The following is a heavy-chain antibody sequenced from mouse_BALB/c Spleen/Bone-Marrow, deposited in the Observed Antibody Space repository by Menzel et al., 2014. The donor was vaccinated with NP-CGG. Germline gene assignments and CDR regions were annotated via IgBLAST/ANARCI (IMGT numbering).Heavy chain of an antibody. CDR2: IYPGSGNA. Sequence: QVQLQQSGAELARPGASVKLSCKASGYTFTDYYINWVKQRTGQGLEWIGEIYPGSGNAYYNEKFKGEATLTADKSSSTAYMQLSSLTSEDSAVYFCTRSGVRTFAYWGQGTLVTAS. V-gene: IGHV1-77*01. D-gene: IGHD2-14*01. J-gene: IGHJ3*01. CDR3: TRSGVRTFAY. CDR1: GYTFTDYY.